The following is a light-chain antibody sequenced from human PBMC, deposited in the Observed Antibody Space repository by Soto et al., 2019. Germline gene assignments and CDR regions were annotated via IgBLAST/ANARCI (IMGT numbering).Light chain of an antibody. Sequence: SYELTQPPSVSVAPGQTARISCGGNDIASKSVHWSQQKPGQAPVLVVYDDNDRPSGIPERFSGSNSGDTATLTISRVEAGDDADYYCQVWDSSSDHYVFGSGTKGTVL. J-gene: IGLJ1*01. V-gene: IGLV3-21*02. CDR1: DIASKS. CDR3: QVWDSSSDHYV. CDR2: DDN.